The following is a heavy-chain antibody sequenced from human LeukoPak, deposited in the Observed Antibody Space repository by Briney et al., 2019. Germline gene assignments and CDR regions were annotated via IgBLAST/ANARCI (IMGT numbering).Heavy chain of an antibody. CDR3: AKGFGYSYGGPFDY. D-gene: IGHD5-18*01. Sequence: GGSLRLSCAASGFTFSSYGMHWVHQAPGKGLEWVAFIRYDGSNKYYADSVKGRFTISRDNSKNTLYLQMNSLRAEDTAVYYCAKGFGYSYGGPFDYWGQGTLVTVSS. CDR2: IRYDGSNK. CDR1: GFTFSSYG. J-gene: IGHJ4*02. V-gene: IGHV3-30*02.